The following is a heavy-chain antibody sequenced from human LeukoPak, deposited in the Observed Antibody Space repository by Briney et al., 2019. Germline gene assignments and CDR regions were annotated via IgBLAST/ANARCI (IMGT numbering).Heavy chain of an antibody. CDR2: INHSGST. CDR3: VTYYFDSSGPKKNY. CDR1: GGSFSCYY. Sequence: PSETLSLTCAVYGGSFSCYYWSWIRQPPGKGLEWIGEINHSGSTNYNPSLKSRVTIPVDTSKKQFSLKLSSVTAADTAVYYCVTYYFDSSGPKKNYWGQGTLVTVSS. V-gene: IGHV4-34*01. J-gene: IGHJ4*02. D-gene: IGHD3-22*01.